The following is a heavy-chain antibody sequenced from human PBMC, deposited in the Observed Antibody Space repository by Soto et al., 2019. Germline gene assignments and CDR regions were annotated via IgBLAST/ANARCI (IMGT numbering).Heavy chain of an antibody. Sequence: PSETLSLTCAVSGGSISSSNWWTWVRQPPGKGLEWIGEIYHFGSTNYNPSLKSRVTISVDRSKNQFSLSLTSVTAADTAVYYCARDSPRGSADSYNYWGQGTLVT. J-gene: IGHJ4*02. V-gene: IGHV4-4*02. CDR2: IYHFGST. D-gene: IGHD2-21*02. CDR3: ARDSPRGSADSYNY. CDR1: GGSISSSNW.